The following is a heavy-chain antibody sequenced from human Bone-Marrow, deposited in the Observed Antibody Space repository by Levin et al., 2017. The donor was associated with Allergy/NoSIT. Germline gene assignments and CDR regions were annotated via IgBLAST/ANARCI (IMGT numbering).Heavy chain of an antibody. V-gene: IGHV4-4*07. CDR2: IYTSGST. D-gene: IGHD3-3*01. CDR1: GGSISSYY. CDR3: ARDRMHYDFWSGSTPWDWFDP. J-gene: IGHJ5*02. Sequence: KASETLSLTCTVSGGSISSYYWSWIRQPAGKGLEWIGRIYTSGSTNYNPSLKSRVTMSVDTSKNQFSLKLSSVTAADTAVYYCARDRMHYDFWSGSTPWDWFDPWGQGTLVTVSS.